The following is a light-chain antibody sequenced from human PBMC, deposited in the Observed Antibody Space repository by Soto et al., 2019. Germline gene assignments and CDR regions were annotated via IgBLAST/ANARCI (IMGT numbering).Light chain of an antibody. CDR3: QQYNHWPPYT. CDR2: GAS. J-gene: IGKJ2*01. V-gene: IGKV3-15*01. Sequence: CRASQSVSSSYLTWYQQKPGQAPRLLIYGASTRATGIPARFSGSWSGTEFTLTISSLQSEDFAVYYCQQYNHWPPYTFGQGTKVDIK. CDR1: QSVSSSY.